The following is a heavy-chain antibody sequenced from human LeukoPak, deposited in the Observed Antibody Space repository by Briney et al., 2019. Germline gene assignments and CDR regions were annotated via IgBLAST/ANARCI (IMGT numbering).Heavy chain of an antibody. V-gene: IGHV1-2*02. J-gene: IGHJ6*03. CDR2: INPNSGDT. CDR3: ARSSTSCCYYYYYYMDV. D-gene: IGHD2-2*01. Sequence: ASVKVSCKASGYTVTGYYMHWVRRAPGQGLEWMGWINPNSGDTNYAQKFQGRVTLTRDTSISTAYMELSRLRSDDTAVYYCARSSTSCCYYYYYYMDVWGKGTTVTVSS. CDR1: GYTVTGYY.